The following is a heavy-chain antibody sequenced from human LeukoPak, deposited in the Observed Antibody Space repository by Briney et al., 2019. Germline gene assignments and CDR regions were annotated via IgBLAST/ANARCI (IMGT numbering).Heavy chain of an antibody. CDR1: AYSISTGYY. J-gene: IGHJ5*02. D-gene: IGHD2-2*01. Sequence: SRTLSLTCAVSAYSISTGYYWAWIRQPPGKGLEWIGSIYHSGTTYYNPSVKSRITISLDTSKNHFSLKLGSRTAADTAVYYCARHDGDCSTSSCLNWFDPWGQGTLVTVSS. CDR3: ARHDGDCSTSSCLNWFDP. CDR2: IYHSGTT. V-gene: IGHV4-38-2*01.